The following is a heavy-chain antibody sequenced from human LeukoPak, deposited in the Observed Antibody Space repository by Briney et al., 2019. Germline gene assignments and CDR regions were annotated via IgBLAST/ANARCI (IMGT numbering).Heavy chain of an antibody. V-gene: IGHV4-39*01. Sequence: SETLSLTCTVSGGSISSTIYYWAWLCQPPGKGLEWIGSIYYSGNTYYNPSLQSRATMSVDTSKNQFSLRLTSVTAADTTVYYCARQRSGWVFENWGQGTLVTVSS. CDR1: GGSISSTIYY. D-gene: IGHD6-19*01. CDR2: IYYSGNT. J-gene: IGHJ4*02. CDR3: ARQRSGWVFEN.